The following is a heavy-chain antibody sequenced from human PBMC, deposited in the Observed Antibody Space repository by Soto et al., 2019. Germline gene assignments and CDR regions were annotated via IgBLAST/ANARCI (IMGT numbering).Heavy chain of an antibody. CDR1: GGTFSSYA. Sequence: SVKVSCKASGGTFSSYAISWVRQAPGQGLEWMGGVIPIFGTANYAQKFQGRVTITADESTSTAYMELSSLRSEDTAVYYCARGYDFWSGYYSGSWFDPWGQGTLVTVSS. V-gene: IGHV1-69*13. CDR2: VIPIFGTA. J-gene: IGHJ5*02. CDR3: ARGYDFWSGYYSGSWFDP. D-gene: IGHD3-3*01.